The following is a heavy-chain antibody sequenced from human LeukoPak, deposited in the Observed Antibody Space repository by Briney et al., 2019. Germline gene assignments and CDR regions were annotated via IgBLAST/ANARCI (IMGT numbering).Heavy chain of an antibody. Sequence: SVKVSCKASGGTFSSYAISWVRQAPGQGLEWMGRIIPILGIANYAQKFQGRVTITADKSTSTAYMELSSLRSEDTAVYYCATLKRYSSGWYVIGYWGQGTLVTVSS. CDR3: ATLKRYSSGWYVIGY. D-gene: IGHD6-19*01. CDR1: GGTFSSYA. J-gene: IGHJ4*02. V-gene: IGHV1-69*04. CDR2: IIPILGIA.